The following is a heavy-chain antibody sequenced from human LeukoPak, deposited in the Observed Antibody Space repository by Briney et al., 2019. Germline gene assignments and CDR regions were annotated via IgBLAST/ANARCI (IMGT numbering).Heavy chain of an antibody. CDR2: IYYSGST. CDR1: GGSISSSSYY. V-gene: IGHV4-39*07. CDR3: ARDFSWQQPPVGAFDI. D-gene: IGHD6-13*01. J-gene: IGHJ3*02. Sequence: SETLSLTCTVSGGSISSSSYYWGWIRQPPGKGLEWIGSIYYSGSTYYNPSLKSRVTISVDTSKNQFSLKLSSVTAADTAVYYCARDFSWQQPPVGAFDIWGQGTMVTVSS.